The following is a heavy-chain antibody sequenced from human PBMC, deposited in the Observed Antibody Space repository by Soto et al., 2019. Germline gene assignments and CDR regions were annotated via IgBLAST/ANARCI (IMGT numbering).Heavy chain of an antibody. Sequence: QVQLVQSGAEVKKPGSSVKVSCKASGDTFSFYTINWVRQAPGLGLEWVGRINPILSMSNYAQKFQGRVTMTADKATNTAYMDLRSLRSEDTAMYDCATSYGSGYRAFDYWGQGALVTVSS. D-gene: IGHD3-10*01. CDR1: GDTFSFYT. V-gene: IGHV1-69*02. CDR3: ATSYGSGYRAFDY. J-gene: IGHJ4*02. CDR2: INPILSMS.